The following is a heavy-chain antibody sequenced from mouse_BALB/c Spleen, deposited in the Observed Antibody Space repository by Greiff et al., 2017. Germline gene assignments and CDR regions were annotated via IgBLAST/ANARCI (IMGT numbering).Heavy chain of an antibody. CDR3: ARYAMDY. CDR1: GFTFSSFG. J-gene: IGHJ4*01. V-gene: IGHV5-17*02. Sequence: EVKLVESGGGLVQPGGSRKLSCAASGFTFSSFGMHWVRQAPEKGLEWVAYISSGSSTIYYADTVKGRFTISRDNPKNTLFLQMTSLRSEDTAMYYCARYAMDYWGQGTSFTVSS. CDR2: ISSGSSTI.